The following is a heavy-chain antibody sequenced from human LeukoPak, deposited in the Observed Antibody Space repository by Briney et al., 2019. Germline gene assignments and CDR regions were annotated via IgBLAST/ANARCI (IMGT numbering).Heavy chain of an antibody. CDR1: GGSFSGYY. V-gene: IGHV3-53*04. Sequence: ETLSLTCAVYGGSFSGYYWSWIRQPPGKGLEWVSVIYSGGSTYYADSVKGRFTISRHNSKNTLYLQMNSLRAEDTAVYYCARSGGIAAAGTDYWGQGTLVTVSS. CDR3: ARSGGIAAAGTDY. CDR2: IYSGGST. J-gene: IGHJ4*02. D-gene: IGHD6-13*01.